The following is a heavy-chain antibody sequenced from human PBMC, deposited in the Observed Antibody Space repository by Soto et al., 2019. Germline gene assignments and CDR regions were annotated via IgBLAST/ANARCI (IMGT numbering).Heavy chain of an antibody. CDR1: GGTFSSYA. CDR2: IIPIFGTA. D-gene: IGHD3-22*01. CDR3: ARTRDDYYDSSGYYH. V-gene: IGHV1-69*13. J-gene: IGHJ5*02. Sequence: SVKVSCKASGGTFSSYAISWVRQAPGQGLEWMGGIIPIFGTANYAQKFQGRVTITADESTSTAYMELSSLRSEDTAVYYCARTRDDYYDSSGYYHWGQGTLVTVSS.